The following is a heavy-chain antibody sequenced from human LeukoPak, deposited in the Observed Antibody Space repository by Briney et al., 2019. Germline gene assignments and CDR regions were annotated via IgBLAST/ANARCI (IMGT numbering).Heavy chain of an antibody. D-gene: IGHD5-24*01. Sequence: GGSLRLSCAASGFTFSSYAIHWVRQAPGKGLECVAVVLNDGTEKYYADSAKGRFTISRDNSKNTLYLQMNSLRTEDTAVYYCARDGGDGYNDLDYWGQGTLVTVSS. CDR1: GFTFSSYA. V-gene: IGHV3-30-3*01. J-gene: IGHJ4*02. CDR3: ARDGGDGYNDLDY. CDR2: VLNDGTEK.